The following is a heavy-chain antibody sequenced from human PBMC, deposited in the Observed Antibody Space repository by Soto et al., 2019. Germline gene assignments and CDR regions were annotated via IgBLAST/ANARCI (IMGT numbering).Heavy chain of an antibody. CDR2: ISGRVGNT. CDR1: GFSLREYA. D-gene: IGHD3-3*01. Sequence: GGSLRLSCAASGFSLREYAMSWVRQAPGRGLEWVSSISGSAISGRVGNTYYADSVRGRFTISRDTSRNTLFLHLSSVAAEDTAVYFCAKAGGVYWYFDVWGRGNLVTVSS. V-gene: IGHV3-23*01. CDR3: AKAGGVYWYFDV. J-gene: IGHJ2*01.